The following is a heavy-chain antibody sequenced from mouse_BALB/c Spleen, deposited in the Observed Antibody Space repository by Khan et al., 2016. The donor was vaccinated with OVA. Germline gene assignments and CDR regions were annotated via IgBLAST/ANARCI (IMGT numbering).Heavy chain of an antibody. V-gene: IGHV1-77*01. CDR1: GYTFTDYV. Sequence: QVQLQQPGPELVKPGASVKMSCKASGYTFTDYVMNWVKQRNGQGLEWIGQIYPGSDSTYYNEKFKGKATLTADRYSSTAYLQLSNLTSEDSAVSFCAIPGCDVFAYWGQGTLVTVSA. CDR2: IYPGSDST. J-gene: IGHJ3*01. CDR3: AIPGCDVFAY.